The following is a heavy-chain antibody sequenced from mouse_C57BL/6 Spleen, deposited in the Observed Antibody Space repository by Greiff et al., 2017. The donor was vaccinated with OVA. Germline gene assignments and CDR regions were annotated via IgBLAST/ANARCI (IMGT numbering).Heavy chain of an antibody. CDR3: ARENYGNYGYFDV. CDR1: GFTFSSYA. J-gene: IGHJ1*03. CDR2: ISDVGSYT. D-gene: IGHD2-1*01. V-gene: IGHV5-4*01. Sequence: VTLVESGGGLVKPGGSLKLSCAASGFTFSSYAMSWVRQTPEKRLEWVATISDVGSYTYYPDNVKGRFTISRDNAKNNLYLQMSQLKSEDTAIDYCARENYGNYGYFDVWGTGTTVTVSS.